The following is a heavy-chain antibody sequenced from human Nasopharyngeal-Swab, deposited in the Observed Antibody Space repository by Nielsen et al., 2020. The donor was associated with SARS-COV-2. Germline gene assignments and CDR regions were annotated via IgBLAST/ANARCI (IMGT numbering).Heavy chain of an antibody. CDR2: IYYSGST. J-gene: IGHJ6*03. Sequence: WIRQPPGKGLEWIGSIYYSGSTYYNPSLKSRVTISVDTSKNQFSLKLSSVTAADTAMYYCARVVMVRGVSYYYYMDVWGKGTTVTVSS. D-gene: IGHD3-10*01. CDR3: ARVVMVRGVSYYYYMDV. V-gene: IGHV4-39*07.